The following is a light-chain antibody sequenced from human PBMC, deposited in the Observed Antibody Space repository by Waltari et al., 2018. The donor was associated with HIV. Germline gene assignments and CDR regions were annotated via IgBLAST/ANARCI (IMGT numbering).Light chain of an antibody. Sequence: DIHLTQSPSFLSASVGDTVTITCRARQGVNTYLVWYQQRPGEVPKLLIYSASPLKTGVHSRCSGAGSGTEFSLTISGLQREDLATYYCQQRNSYPLTFGGGT. CDR2: SAS. CDR3: QQRNSYPLT. J-gene: IGKJ4*02. CDR1: QGVNTY. V-gene: IGKV1-9*01.